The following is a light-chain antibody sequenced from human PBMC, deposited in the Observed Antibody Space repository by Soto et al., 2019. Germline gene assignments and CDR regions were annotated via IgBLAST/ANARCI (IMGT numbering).Light chain of an antibody. CDR3: SSYTTSNTRQIV. J-gene: IGLJ1*01. CDR2: DVS. Sequence: QSVLTQPAPLSGSPGQSITISRTGTSRDVGGYNYVSWYQHHPGKAPKLLIYDVSNRPSGISNRFSGSKSDNTASLTISGLQPEDEADYYCSSYTTSNTRQIVFGTGTKVTVL. CDR1: SRDVGGYNY. V-gene: IGLV2-14*03.